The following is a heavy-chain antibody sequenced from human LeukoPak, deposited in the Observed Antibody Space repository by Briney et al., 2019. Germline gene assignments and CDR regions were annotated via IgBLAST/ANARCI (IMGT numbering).Heavy chain of an antibody. CDR2: VSGSGGAT. V-gene: IGHV3-23*01. CDR1: GFTFNNYA. D-gene: IGHD1-26*01. Sequence: GGSLRLSCAASGFTFNNYAMSWVRQAPGMGLEWLSYVSGSGGATYYAASVKGRFTISRDNSKNTVYLQMGSLRAEDTAVYYCAKNRGGAYKYYMDVWGNGTTVTVSS. CDR3: AKNRGGAYKYYMDV. J-gene: IGHJ6*03.